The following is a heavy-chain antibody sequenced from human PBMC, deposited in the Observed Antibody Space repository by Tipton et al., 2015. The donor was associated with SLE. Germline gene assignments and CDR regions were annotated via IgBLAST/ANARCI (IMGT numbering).Heavy chain of an antibody. CDR1: RGSFSNYY. Sequence: GLVKPSETLSLTCTVSRGSFSNYYWSWIRQPPGKGLEWIGYVYFSGLTNYSPSLKSRVSMSVDTSKKQLSLKLASVTAADTAMYYCARDLTDYMFSFHLWGQGTMVIVSS. V-gene: IGHV4-59*12. J-gene: IGHJ3*01. CDR2: VYFSGLT. CDR3: ARDLTDYMFSFHL. D-gene: IGHD4-11*01.